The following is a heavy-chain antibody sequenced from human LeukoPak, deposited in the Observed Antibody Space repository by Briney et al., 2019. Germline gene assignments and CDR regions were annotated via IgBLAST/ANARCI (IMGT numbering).Heavy chain of an antibody. D-gene: IGHD1-1*01. J-gene: IGHJ4*02. Sequence: PGGSLRLSCAASGFTFSSYSMNWVRQAPGKGLEWVSSISSSSGSIYYADSVKGRFTISRDNAKNSVHLQMNSLRAEDTAVYYCARDWNYFSCWGQGTLVTVSS. CDR3: ARDWNYFSC. CDR1: GFTFSSYS. V-gene: IGHV3-21*01. CDR2: ISSSSGSI.